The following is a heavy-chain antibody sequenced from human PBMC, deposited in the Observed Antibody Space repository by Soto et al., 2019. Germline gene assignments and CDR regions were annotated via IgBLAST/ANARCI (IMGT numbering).Heavy chain of an antibody. CDR3: ARWYSSGWLNWFDP. Sequence: PTGTVFGGSISSYYWRWIRQPPGKGLEWIGYIYYSGSTNYNPSLKSRVTVSVDTSKNQFPLKLSSVTAADTAVYYCARWYSSGWLNWFDPWGQGTLVTVSS. V-gene: IGHV4-59*01. CDR1: GGSISSYY. J-gene: IGHJ5*02. D-gene: IGHD6-19*01. CDR2: IYYSGST.